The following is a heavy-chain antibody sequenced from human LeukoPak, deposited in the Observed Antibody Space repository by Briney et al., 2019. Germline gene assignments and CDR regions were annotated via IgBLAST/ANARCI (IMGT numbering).Heavy chain of an antibody. D-gene: IGHD6-19*01. CDR2: INHSGST. V-gene: IGHV4-34*01. J-gene: IGHJ4*02. Sequence: PSETLSLTCAVYGGSFSGYYWSWIRQPPGKGLEWIGEINHSGSTNYNPSLKSRVTISVDTSKNQFSLKLSSVTAADTAVYYCALRASSGWLSIDYWGQGTPVTVSS. CDR1: GGSFSGYY. CDR3: ALRASSGWLSIDY.